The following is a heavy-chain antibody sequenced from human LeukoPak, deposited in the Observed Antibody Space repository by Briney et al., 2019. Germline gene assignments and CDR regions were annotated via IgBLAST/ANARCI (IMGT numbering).Heavy chain of an antibody. CDR1: GFTFDDYA. J-gene: IGHJ4*02. D-gene: IGHD1-1*01. CDR3: AKQDRGTAPLDY. Sequence: GRSLGLSCAASGFTFDDYAMHWVRQAPGKGLEWVSGISWNSGSIGYADSVKGRFTISRDNAKNSLYLQMNSLRAEDTALYFCAKQDRGTAPLDYWGQGTLVTVSS. V-gene: IGHV3-9*01. CDR2: ISWNSGSI.